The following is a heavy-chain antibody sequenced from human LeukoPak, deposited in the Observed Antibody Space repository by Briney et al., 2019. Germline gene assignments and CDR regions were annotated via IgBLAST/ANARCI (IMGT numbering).Heavy chain of an antibody. V-gene: IGHV3-33*01. J-gene: IGHJ5*02. CDR2: IWYDGTNK. CDR1: GFAFSSFG. D-gene: IGHD4-17*01. Sequence: GRSLRLSCAASGFAFSSFGMHWVRQAPGKGLEWVAVIWYDGTNKYYADSVKGRFTISRDNSKNTLYLQMNSLRAEDTAVYYCARATVTRWFDPWGQGTLVTVSS. CDR3: ARATVTRWFDP.